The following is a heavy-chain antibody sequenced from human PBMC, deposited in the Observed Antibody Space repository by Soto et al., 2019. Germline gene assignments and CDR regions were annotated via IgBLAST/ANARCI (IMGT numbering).Heavy chain of an antibody. Sequence: HGESLKISCKGSGYSFTSYWIGRVRQMPGKGLEWMGIIYPGDSDTRYSPSFQGQVTISADKSISTAYLQWSSLKASGTAMYYCATSRGYYYFAPDYWGQGTLVTVSS. D-gene: IGHD3-3*01. V-gene: IGHV5-51*01. J-gene: IGHJ4*02. CDR3: ATSRGYYYFAPDY. CDR1: GYSFTSYW. CDR2: IYPGDSDT.